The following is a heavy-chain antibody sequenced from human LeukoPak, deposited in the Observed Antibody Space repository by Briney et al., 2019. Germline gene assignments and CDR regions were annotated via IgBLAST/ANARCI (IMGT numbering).Heavy chain of an antibody. CDR2: ICTSGST. V-gene: IGHV4-61*02. Sequence: SETLSLTCTVSGGSISSGSYYWSWIRQPAGKGLEWIGRICTSGSTNYNPSLKSRVTISVDTSKNQFSLKLSSVTAADTAVYYCARDAQGYYFDYWGQGTLVTVSS. CDR3: ARDAQGYYFDY. J-gene: IGHJ4*02. CDR1: GGSISSGSYY.